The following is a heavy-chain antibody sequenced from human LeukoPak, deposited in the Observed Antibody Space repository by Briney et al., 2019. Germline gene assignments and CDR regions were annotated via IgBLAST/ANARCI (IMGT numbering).Heavy chain of an antibody. V-gene: IGHV3-11*04. Sequence: GGSLRLSCAASGFTFSDYYMSWIRQAPGKGLEWIAYISSSGSSIQYAESVRGRFTISRDNAKTSLYLQMNSLRAEDTSVYYCARSPQWELPDYWGQGTLVSVSS. CDR2: ISSSGSSI. CDR1: GFTFSDYY. D-gene: IGHD1-26*01. CDR3: ARSPQWELPDY. J-gene: IGHJ4*02.